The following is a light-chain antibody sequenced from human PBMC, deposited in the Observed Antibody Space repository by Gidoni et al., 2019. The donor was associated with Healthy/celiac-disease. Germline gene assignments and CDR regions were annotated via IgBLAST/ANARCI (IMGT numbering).Light chain of an antibody. CDR1: QSVSSY. Sequence: VLTQSPATLSLSPGERATLSCRASQSVSSYLAWYQQKPGQAPRLLIYDASNRATRIPARFSGSGSGTDFTLNISSLEPEDFAVYYCQQRSNWRGITFGPGTKVDIK. V-gene: IGKV3-11*01. J-gene: IGKJ3*01. CDR3: QQRSNWRGIT. CDR2: DAS.